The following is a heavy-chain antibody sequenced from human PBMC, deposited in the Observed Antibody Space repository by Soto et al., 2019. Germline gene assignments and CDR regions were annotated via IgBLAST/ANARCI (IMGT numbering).Heavy chain of an antibody. Sequence: ESGGGVVQPGRSLRLSCAASGFTFSDYGMHWVRQAPGKGLGWVAVIWYDGSNRYYADSVKGRFTISRDNSKNTLYKQMNCLRAEGTAVYYCAREGDGIYRDCDMGGYWGQGPLVTVSS. CDR3: AREGDGIYRDCDMGGY. V-gene: IGHV3-33*01. CDR1: GFTFSDYG. CDR2: IWYDGSNR. D-gene: IGHD2-21*02. J-gene: IGHJ4*02.